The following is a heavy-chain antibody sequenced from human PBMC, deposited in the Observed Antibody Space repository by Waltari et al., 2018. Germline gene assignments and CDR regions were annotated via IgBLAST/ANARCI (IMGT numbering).Heavy chain of an antibody. V-gene: IGHV5-51*01. CDR2: IYPGDSDT. CDR3: ARRGIVGATRNYYYGMDV. D-gene: IGHD1-26*01. J-gene: IGHJ6*02. CDR1: GYSFTSYW. Sequence: EVQLVQSGAEVKKPGESLKISCKGSGYSFTSYWIGWVSKMPGKGLEWMGIIYPGDSDTRYSPSFQGQVTISADKSISTAYLQWSSLKASDTAMYYCARRGIVGATRNYYYGMDVWGQGTTVTVSS.